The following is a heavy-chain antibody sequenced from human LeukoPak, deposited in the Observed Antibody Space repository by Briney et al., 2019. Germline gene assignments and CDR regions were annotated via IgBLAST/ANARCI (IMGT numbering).Heavy chain of an antibody. D-gene: IGHD5-12*01. CDR1: GGSFSGYY. V-gene: IGHV4-34*01. CDR2: INHSGST. J-gene: IGHJ4*02. CDR3: ARGWWLRLLDY. Sequence: SSETLSLTCAVYGGSFSGYYWSWIRQPPGKGLEWIGEINHSGSTNYNPSLKSRVTISVDTSKNQFSLKLSSVTAADTAVYYCARGWWLRLLDYWGQGTLVTVSS.